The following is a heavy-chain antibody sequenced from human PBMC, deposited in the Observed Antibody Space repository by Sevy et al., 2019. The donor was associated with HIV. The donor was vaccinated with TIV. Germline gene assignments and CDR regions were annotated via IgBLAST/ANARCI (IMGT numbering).Heavy chain of an antibody. CDR2: MNPNSGNT. CDR3: ARGYCSSTSCLGYFDY. V-gene: IGHV1-8*01. J-gene: IGHJ4*02. CDR1: GYTFTSYD. D-gene: IGHD2-2*01. Sequence: ASVKVSRKASGYTFTSYDINWVRQATGQGLEWMGCMNPNSGNTGYAQKFQGRVTMTRNISISTAYMELSSLRSEDTAVDYCARGYCSSTSCLGYFDYWGQGTLVTVSS.